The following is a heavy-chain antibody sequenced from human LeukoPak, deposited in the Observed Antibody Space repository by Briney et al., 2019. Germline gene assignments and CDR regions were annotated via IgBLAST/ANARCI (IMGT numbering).Heavy chain of an antibody. V-gene: IGHV4-31*03. CDR3: ASQVWHYYYGMDV. D-gene: IGHD2-8*01. Sequence: SETLSLTCTVSGGSISSGSYYWSWIRQHPGKGLEWIGYIYYSGSTYYNPSLKSRVTISVDTSKNQFSLKLSSVTAADTAVYYCASQVWHYYYGMDVWGQGTTVTVSS. CDR1: GGSISSGSYY. CDR2: IYYSGST. J-gene: IGHJ6*02.